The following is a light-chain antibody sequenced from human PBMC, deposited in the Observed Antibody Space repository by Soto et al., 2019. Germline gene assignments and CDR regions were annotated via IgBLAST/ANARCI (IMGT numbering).Light chain of an antibody. CDR3: QQYNDWPIT. V-gene: IGKV3D-15*01. Sequence: EIVLTQSPATLSVSPGERVTLSCRASQSVSDNLAWYQQKPGQAPRLLIYVASIRATDIPARFSGSGSGTECSLTISSLQSEDFAVYYCQQYNDWPITFGGGTKVEIK. CDR1: QSVSDN. CDR2: VAS. J-gene: IGKJ4*01.